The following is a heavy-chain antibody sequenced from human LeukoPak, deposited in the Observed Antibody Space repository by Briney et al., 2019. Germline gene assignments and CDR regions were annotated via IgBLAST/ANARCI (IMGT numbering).Heavy chain of an antibody. CDR1: GYTFTSYD. CDR3: ATVARDNWFDP. J-gene: IGHJ5*02. Sequence: ASVKISCKASGYTFTSYDINWVRQATGQGLEWMGWMNPNSGNTGYAQKFQGRVTMTEDTSTDTAYMELSSLRSEDTAVYYCATVARDNWFDPWSQGTLVTVSS. V-gene: IGHV1-8*01. D-gene: IGHD5-24*01. CDR2: MNPNSGNT.